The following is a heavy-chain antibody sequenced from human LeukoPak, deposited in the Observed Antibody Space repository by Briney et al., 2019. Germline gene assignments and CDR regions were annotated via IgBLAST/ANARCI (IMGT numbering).Heavy chain of an antibody. V-gene: IGHV3-23*01. Sequence: PGGSLRLSCGASGFSVSTYAMSWVRQAPGKGLEWVSGISGSGGKTYYVDSVRGRFTISRDNVKNTLSLQMNSLRAEDTAVYYCAKWDVQLIPGATRVRNDEGSFFDFWGQGTLVTVSS. D-gene: IGHD2-2*01. CDR3: AKWDVQLIPGATRVRNDEGSFFDF. CDR2: ISGSGGKT. J-gene: IGHJ4*02. CDR1: GFSVSTYA.